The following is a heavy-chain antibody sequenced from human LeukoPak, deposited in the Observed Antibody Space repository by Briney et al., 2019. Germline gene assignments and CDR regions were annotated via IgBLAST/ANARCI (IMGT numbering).Heavy chain of an antibody. V-gene: IGHV4-34*01. CDR1: GGSFSGYY. J-gene: IGHJ6*04. CDR3: ARTPSAATRYYYYYGMDV. CDR2: INHSGST. Sequence: SETLSPTCAVYGGSFSGYYWSWIRQPPGKGLEWIGEINHSGSTNYNPSLKSRVTISVDTSKNQFSLKLSSVTAADTAVYYCARTPSAATRYYYYYGMDVWGKGTTATVSS. D-gene: IGHD2-15*01.